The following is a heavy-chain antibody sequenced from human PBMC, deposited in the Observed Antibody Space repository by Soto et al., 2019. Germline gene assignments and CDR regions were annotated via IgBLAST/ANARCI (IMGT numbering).Heavy chain of an antibody. D-gene: IGHD2-8*01. CDR3: AREHCTNGVCYIYGMDV. CDR2: ISYDGSNK. J-gene: IGHJ6*02. Sequence: QVQLVESGGGVVQPGRSLRLSCAASGFTFSSYAMHWVRQAPGKGLEWVAVISYDGSNKYYADSVKGRFTISRDNSKTTLYLQMNSLRAEDTAVYYCAREHCTNGVCYIYGMDVWGQGTTVTVSS. V-gene: IGHV3-30-3*01. CDR1: GFTFSSYA.